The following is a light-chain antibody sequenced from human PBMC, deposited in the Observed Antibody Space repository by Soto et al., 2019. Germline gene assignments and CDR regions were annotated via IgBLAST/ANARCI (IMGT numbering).Light chain of an antibody. J-gene: IGKJ1*01. CDR2: AAS. CDR3: QRYNSAPRT. V-gene: IGKV1-27*01. Sequence: DIQMTQSPSSLSASVGDRVTITCRASQDISNYLAWYQQTPGKVPKLLIYAASTLQSGVPSRFSGSGSGTDFTLTISSLQPEDAASYYCQRYNSAPRTFGQETTVEIK. CDR1: QDISNY.